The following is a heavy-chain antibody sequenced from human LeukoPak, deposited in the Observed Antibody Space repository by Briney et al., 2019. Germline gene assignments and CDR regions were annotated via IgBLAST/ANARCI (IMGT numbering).Heavy chain of an antibody. Sequence: GGSLILSCAASGFTFSSYSMNWVRQAPGKGLEWVSAISASGGDTHYADSVTGRFTTSRDNSKNKLYLQMNSLRADDTAVYYCAKVRQSGDNAFDIWGQGTLVIVSS. CDR3: AKVRQSGDNAFDI. V-gene: IGHV3-23*01. J-gene: IGHJ3*02. CDR1: GFTFSSYS. CDR2: ISASGGDT. D-gene: IGHD1-26*01.